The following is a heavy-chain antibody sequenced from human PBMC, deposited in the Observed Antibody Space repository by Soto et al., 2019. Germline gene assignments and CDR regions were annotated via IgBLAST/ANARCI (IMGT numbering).Heavy chain of an antibody. CDR3: ARGAGFY. V-gene: IGHV4-59*01. J-gene: IGHJ4*02. Sequence: PSETLSLTCAVSGGSISSYYWSWIRQPPGKGLEWIGHIYYSGSTNYNPSLKSRVTVSIDKSKNQFSLTLTSVTAADTAVYYCARGAGFYWGQGILVTVS. CDR1: GGSISSYY. CDR2: IYYSGST.